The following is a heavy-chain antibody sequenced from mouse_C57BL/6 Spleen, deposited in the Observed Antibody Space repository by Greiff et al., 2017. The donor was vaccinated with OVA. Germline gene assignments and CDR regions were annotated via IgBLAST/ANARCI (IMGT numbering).Heavy chain of an antibody. V-gene: IGHV1-42*01. CDR2: INPSTGGT. Sequence: EVKLMESGPELVKPGASVKISCKASGYSFTGYYMNWVKQSPEKSLEWIGEINPSTGGTTYNQKFKAKATLTVDKSSSTAYMQLKSLTSEDSAVYYCARGDYGAFAYWGQGTLVTVSA. J-gene: IGHJ3*01. CDR3: ARGDYGAFAY. CDR1: GYSFTGYY. D-gene: IGHD1-1*02.